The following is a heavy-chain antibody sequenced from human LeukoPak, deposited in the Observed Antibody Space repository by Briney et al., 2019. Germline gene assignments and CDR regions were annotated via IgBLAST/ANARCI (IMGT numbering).Heavy chain of an antibody. CDR1: GFTFSDYG. CDR2: IYSGGST. CDR3: ARMYGDYDELDY. V-gene: IGHV3-66*01. Sequence: GGSLRLSCVASGFTFSDYGMYWVRQAPGKGLEWVSVIYSGGSTYYADSVKGRFTISRDNSKNTLYLQMNSLRAEDTAVYYCARMYGDYDELDYWGQGTLVTVSS. D-gene: IGHD4-17*01. J-gene: IGHJ4*02.